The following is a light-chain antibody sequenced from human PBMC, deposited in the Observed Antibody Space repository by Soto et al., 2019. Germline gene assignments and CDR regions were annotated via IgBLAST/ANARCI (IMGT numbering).Light chain of an antibody. CDR1: QTVCRGC. CDR3: QQYGTSPHLT. J-gene: IGKJ4*01. CDR2: GVS. Sequence: LTQSPGTLSLSPGERATLSCRASQTVCRGCLAWYQQRPGQAPRLLIFGVSNRATGIPDRFSGSGSGTDFTLTISRLEPEDFAVYYCQQYGTSPHLTFGGGTKVDIK. V-gene: IGKV3-20*01.